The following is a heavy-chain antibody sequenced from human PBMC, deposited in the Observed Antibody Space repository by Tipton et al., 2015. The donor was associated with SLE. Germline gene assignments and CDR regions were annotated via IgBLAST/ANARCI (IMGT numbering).Heavy chain of an antibody. J-gene: IGHJ4*02. Sequence: TLSLTCTVSGGSISSSSYYWGWIRQPPGKGLEWIGSIYYSGSTYYNPSLKSRVTISVDTSKNQFSLKLSSVTAADTAVYYCAREREGDGYNYYYFDYWGQGTLVTVSS. D-gene: IGHD5-24*01. CDR3: AREREGDGYNYYYFDY. V-gene: IGHV4-39*07. CDR1: GGSISSSSYY. CDR2: IYYSGST.